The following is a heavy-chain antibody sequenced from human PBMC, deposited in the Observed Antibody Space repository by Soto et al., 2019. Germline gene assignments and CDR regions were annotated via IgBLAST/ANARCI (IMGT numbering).Heavy chain of an antibody. CDR3: AKDLNVLVPAESYYYYGMDV. J-gene: IGHJ6*02. CDR2: ISYDGSNK. D-gene: IGHD2-2*01. V-gene: IGHV3-30*18. Sequence: QVQLVESGGGVVQPGRSLRLSCAASGFTFSSYGMHWVRQAPGKGLEWVAVISYDGSNKYYADSVKGRFTISRDNSKNTLYLQMNRLRAEDTAVYYCAKDLNVLVPAESYYYYGMDVWGQGTTVTVSS. CDR1: GFTFSSYG.